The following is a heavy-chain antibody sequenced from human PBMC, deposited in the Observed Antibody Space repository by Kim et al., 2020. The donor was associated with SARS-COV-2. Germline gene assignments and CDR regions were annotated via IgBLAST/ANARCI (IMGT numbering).Heavy chain of an antibody. CDR1: GFTFSSYG. D-gene: IGHD3-9*01. CDR3: ARDKGHRYYDILTGYYKQYYYYGMDV. CDR2: ISYDGSNK. Sequence: GGSLRLSCAASGFTFSSYGMHWVRQAPGKGLEWVAVISYDGSNKYYADSVKGRFTISRDNSKNTLYLQMNSLRAEDTAVYYCARDKGHRYYDILTGYYKQYYYYGMDVWGQGTTVTVSS. J-gene: IGHJ6*02. V-gene: IGHV3-33*05.